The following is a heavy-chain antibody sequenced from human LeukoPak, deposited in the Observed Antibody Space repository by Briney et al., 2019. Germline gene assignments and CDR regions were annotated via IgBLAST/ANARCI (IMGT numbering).Heavy chain of an antibody. J-gene: IGHJ4*02. CDR2: IYYSGST. Sequence: AETLSLTCTVSGGSISSYYWSWIRQPPGKGLEWIGYIYYSGSTNYSPSLKSRVTISVDTSKNQFSLKLSSMTAADTAVYYCARGSFRSLDYWGQGTLVTVSS. D-gene: IGHD1-26*01. CDR3: ARGSFRSLDY. V-gene: IGHV4-59*01. CDR1: GGSISSYY.